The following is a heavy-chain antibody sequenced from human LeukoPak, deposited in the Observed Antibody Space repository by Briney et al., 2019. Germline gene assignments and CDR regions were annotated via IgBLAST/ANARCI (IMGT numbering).Heavy chain of an antibody. J-gene: IGHJ6*02. Sequence: GASVKVSCKASGYTFTSYDINWVRQATGQGLEWMGWMNPNSGNTGYAQKFQGRVTMTRNTSISTAYMELSSLRSEDTAVYYCARAGPPWRISSSYYYGMDVWGQGTTVTVSS. CDR2: MNPNSGNT. V-gene: IGHV1-8*01. CDR3: ARAGPPWRISSSYYYGMDV. CDR1: GYTFTSYD. D-gene: IGHD6-13*01.